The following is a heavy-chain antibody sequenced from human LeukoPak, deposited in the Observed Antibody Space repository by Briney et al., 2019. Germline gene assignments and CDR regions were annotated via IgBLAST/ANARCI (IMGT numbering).Heavy chain of an antibody. V-gene: IGHV4-59*12. CDR3: ARGLAYDYVWGSYRYNNWFDP. Sequence: SETLSLTCTVSGGSISSYYWSWIRQPPGKGLEWIGYIYYSGSTNYNPSLKSRVTISVDTSKNQFSLKLSSVTAADTAVYYCARGLAYDYVWGSYRYNNWFDPWGQGTLVTVSS. CDR2: IYYSGST. J-gene: IGHJ5*02. D-gene: IGHD3-16*02. CDR1: GGSISSYY.